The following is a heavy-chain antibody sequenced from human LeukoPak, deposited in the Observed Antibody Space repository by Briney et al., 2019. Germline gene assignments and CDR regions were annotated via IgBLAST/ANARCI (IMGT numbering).Heavy chain of an antibody. J-gene: IGHJ4*02. Sequence: ASVKVSCKASGDTFIRYGISWVRQAPGQGLEWMGWISTGNGNTDYGQKFQGRVTMTTDTSTGTAYMELRSLRSDDTAMYYCARANNWNYALGYWGQGTLVTVSS. CDR2: ISTGNGNT. CDR1: GDTFIRYG. V-gene: IGHV1-18*01. D-gene: IGHD1-7*01. CDR3: ARANNWNYALGY.